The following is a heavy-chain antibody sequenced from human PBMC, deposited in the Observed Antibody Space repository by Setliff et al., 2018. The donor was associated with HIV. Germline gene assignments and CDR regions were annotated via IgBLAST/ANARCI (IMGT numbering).Heavy chain of an antibody. CDR2: IWYDGSNK. J-gene: IGHJ6*03. V-gene: IGHV3-33*06. CDR1: GFVFGSFV. D-gene: IGHD6-6*01. CDR3: AKYSSSWSYYSYYMNV. Sequence: GGSLRLSCAASGFVFGSFVMHWVRQAPGKGLEWVAVIWYDGSNKYYAESVKGRFTISRDNSKNTVYLQMNSLRAEDTAVYYCAKYSSSWSYYSYYMNVWGKGTTVTVSS.